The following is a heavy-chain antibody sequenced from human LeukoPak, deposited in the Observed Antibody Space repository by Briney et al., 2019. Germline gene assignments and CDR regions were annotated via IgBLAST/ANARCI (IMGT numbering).Heavy chain of an antibody. CDR3: ARARGYSGYVGYYYYGMDV. J-gene: IGHJ6*02. V-gene: IGHV1-18*01. CDR1: GYTFTSYG. D-gene: IGHD5-12*01. Sequence: ASVKVSCKASGYTFTSYGISWVRQAPGQGLEWMGWISAYNGNTNYAQKLQGRVTMTTDTSTSTAYMELRSLRSDDTAVYYCARARGYSGYVGYYYYGMDVWGQGTTVTVSS. CDR2: ISAYNGNT.